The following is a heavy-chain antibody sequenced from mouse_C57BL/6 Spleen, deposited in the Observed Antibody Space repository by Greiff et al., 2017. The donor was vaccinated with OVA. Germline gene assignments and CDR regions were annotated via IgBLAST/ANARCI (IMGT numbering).Heavy chain of an antibody. D-gene: IGHD1-1*01. CDR3: ARPTVVDYYAMDY. V-gene: IGHV1-66*01. J-gene: IGHJ4*01. Sequence: VQVVESGPELVKPGASVKISCKASGYSFTSYYIHWVKQRPGQGLEWIGWIYPGSGNTKYNEKFKGKATLTADTSSSTAYMQLSSLTSEDSAVYYCARPTVVDYYAMDYWGQGTSVTVSS. CDR2: IYPGSGNT. CDR1: GYSFTSYY.